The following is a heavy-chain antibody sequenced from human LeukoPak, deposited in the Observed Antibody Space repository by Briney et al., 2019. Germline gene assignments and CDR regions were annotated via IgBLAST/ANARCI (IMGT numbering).Heavy chain of an antibody. J-gene: IGHJ4*02. CDR1: GYTFTTSW. CDR3: AGLKIVPTAVAH. V-gene: IGHV5-51*01. D-gene: IGHD2-2*01. Sequence: GESLQISCKGSGYTFTTSWIGWVRQMPGKGLEWIAIVYPGDSDTRYSPSFQGQVTFSVDRSLSTAYLHWSSLKTSDTAIYYCAGLKIVPTAVAHWGQGTLVSVSP. CDR2: VYPGDSDT.